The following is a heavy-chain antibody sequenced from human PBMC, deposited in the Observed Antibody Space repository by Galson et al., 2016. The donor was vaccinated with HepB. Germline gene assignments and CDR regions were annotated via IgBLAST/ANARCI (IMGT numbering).Heavy chain of an antibody. J-gene: IGHJ4*02. CDR1: EFTVRSNY. V-gene: IGHV3-53*01. D-gene: IGHD5-12*01. Sequence: SLRLSCAASEFTVRSNYMSWVRQAPGKGPKWVSVTSNLVGSTYYADSVKGRFTISRDNSKNAVYLQMNNLRAEDTAIYYCAKGREAGYNGREWNFDYWGQGSLVTVSS. CDR2: TSNLVGST. CDR3: AKGREAGYNGREWNFDY.